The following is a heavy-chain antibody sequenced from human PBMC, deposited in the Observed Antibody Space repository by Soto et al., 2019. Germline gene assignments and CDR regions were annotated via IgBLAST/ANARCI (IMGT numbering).Heavy chain of an antibody. Sequence: PVGSLRLSCAASGFTFSSYAMSWVRQAPGKGLEWVSAISGSGGSTYYADSVKGRFTISRDNSKNTLYLQMNSLRAEDTAVYYCAKVRGVTPYYYYGMDVWGQGTTVTVSS. CDR1: GFTFSSYA. CDR3: AKVRGVTPYYYYGMDV. J-gene: IGHJ6*02. D-gene: IGHD3-10*01. V-gene: IGHV3-23*01. CDR2: ISGSGGST.